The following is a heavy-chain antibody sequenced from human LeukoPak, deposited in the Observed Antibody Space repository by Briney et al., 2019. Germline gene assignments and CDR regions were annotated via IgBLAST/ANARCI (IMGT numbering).Heavy chain of an antibody. D-gene: IGHD3-22*01. J-gene: IGHJ4*02. CDR1: GYTFTSYG. CDR3: ARDAPRSYYYDSSGYYGDY. Sequence: ASVKVSCKASGYTFTSYGISWVRQAPGQGLEWMGWISAYNGNTNYAQKLQGRVTMTTDTSTSTAYMEPRSLRSDDTAVYYCARDAPRSYYYDSSGYYGDYWGQGTLVTVSS. CDR2: ISAYNGNT. V-gene: IGHV1-18*01.